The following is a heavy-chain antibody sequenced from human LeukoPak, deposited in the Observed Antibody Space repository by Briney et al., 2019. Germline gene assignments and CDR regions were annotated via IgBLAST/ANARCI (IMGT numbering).Heavy chain of an antibody. J-gene: IGHJ5*02. CDR2: MNPNSGNT. CDR3: TRGYCSSTSCYPPETWFDP. D-gene: IGHD2-2*01. Sequence: ASVKVSCKASGYTFTSYDINWVRQATGQGLEWMGWMNPNSGNTGYAQKFQGRVTITRNTSISTAYMELSILRSEDTAVYYCTRGYCSSTSCYPPETWFDPWGQGTLVTVSS. V-gene: IGHV1-8*03. CDR1: GYTFTSYD.